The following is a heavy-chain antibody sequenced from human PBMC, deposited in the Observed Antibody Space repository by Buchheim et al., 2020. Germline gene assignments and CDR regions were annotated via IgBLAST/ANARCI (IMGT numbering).Heavy chain of an antibody. V-gene: IGHV4-4*02. D-gene: IGHD3-22*01. CDR1: GGSISSSNW. J-gene: IGHJ3*02. CDR2: IYHSGST. Sequence: QVQLQESGPGLVKPSGTLSLTCAVSGGSISSSNWWSWVRQPPGKGLEWIGEIYHSGSTNYNPSLKSRVTISVDKSKNQFSLKLSSVTAADTAVYYCARVLTSRRYYYDSSGYSDAFDIWGQGT. CDR3: ARVLTSRRYYYDSSGYSDAFDI.